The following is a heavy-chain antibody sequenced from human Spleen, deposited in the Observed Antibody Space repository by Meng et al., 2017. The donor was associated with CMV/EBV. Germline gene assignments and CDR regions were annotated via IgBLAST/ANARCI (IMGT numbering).Heavy chain of an antibody. CDR1: GFRFGSYW. V-gene: IGHV3-7*01. J-gene: IGHJ4*02. D-gene: IGHD3-16*01. CDR2: VDQDGRET. CDR3: ARENWGNFDY. Sequence: GESLKISCAVPGFRFGSYWMTWVRQAPGKGLEWVATVDQDGRETFYVESVKGRFTISRDNAKGALYLQMINLRPEDTSVFYCARENWGNFDYWGQGTMVTVSS.